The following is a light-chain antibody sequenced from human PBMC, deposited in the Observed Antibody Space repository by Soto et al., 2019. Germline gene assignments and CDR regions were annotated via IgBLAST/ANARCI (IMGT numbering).Light chain of an antibody. J-gene: IGKJ1*01. CDR2: GAS. Sequence: EIVLTQSPATLSLSPGERATHSCRASQSVSSNLAWHQQKPGQAPRLLIYGASNRATGIPDRFSGSGSGTDFTLTISRLEPEDFAVYYCQQYGSSGTFGQGTNVDI. CDR1: QSVSSN. CDR3: QQYGSSGT. V-gene: IGKV3-20*01.